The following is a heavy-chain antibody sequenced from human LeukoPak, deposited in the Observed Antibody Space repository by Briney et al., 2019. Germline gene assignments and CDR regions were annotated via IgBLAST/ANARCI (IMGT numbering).Heavy chain of an antibody. J-gene: IGHJ4*02. Sequence: GASVKVSCKASGGTFSSYAISWGRQAPGQGLEWRGGIIPIFGTANYAQKFQGRVTITADKSTSTAYMELSSLRSEDTAVYYCARELSEVRGRTLWGQGTLVTVSS. CDR2: IIPIFGTA. CDR1: GGTFSSYA. D-gene: IGHD3-10*01. CDR3: ARELSEVRGRTL. V-gene: IGHV1-69*06.